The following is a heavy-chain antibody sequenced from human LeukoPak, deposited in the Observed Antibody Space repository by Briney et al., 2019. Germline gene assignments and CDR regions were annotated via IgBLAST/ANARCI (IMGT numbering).Heavy chain of an antibody. J-gene: IGHJ4*02. CDR3: ARDLRPYYYGSGSYF. D-gene: IGHD3-10*01. Sequence: ASVKVSCKASGGTFSSYAISWVRQAPGQGLEWMGRILPIFGTANYAQKFQGRVTITTDESTSTAYMELSSLRSEDTAVYYCARDLRPYYYGSGSYFWGQGTLVTVSS. CDR2: ILPIFGTA. V-gene: IGHV1-69*05. CDR1: GGTFSSYA.